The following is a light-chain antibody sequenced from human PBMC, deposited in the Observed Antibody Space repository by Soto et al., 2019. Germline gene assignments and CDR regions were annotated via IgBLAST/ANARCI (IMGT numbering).Light chain of an antibody. CDR1: QNILEY. Sequence: DIPMIQSPSTVSASVGDRVTITCRASQNILEYVAWYQQKPRSAPILLMFAASDLEGGVPSRFRGSGYGTVFTLTIDSLQPEDSATYYCQQYNSRSITFGGGTKVDVK. CDR2: AAS. J-gene: IGKJ4*01. V-gene: IGKV1-5*01. CDR3: QQYNSRSIT.